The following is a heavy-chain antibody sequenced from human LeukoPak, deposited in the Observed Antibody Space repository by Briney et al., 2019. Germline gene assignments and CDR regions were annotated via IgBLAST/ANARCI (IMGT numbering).Heavy chain of an antibody. V-gene: IGHV4-39*01. Sequence: PSETLSLICIVSGGSISDNTYYWGWIRQSPGKGLEWIAYINYSGKSYYNPSLKSRVTISVDTSTLQFSLRLSSVTAADTAVYYCARHKENTSLFDPWGQGTLVTVSS. CDR3: ARHKENTSLFDP. CDR2: INYSGKS. D-gene: IGHD1-1*01. J-gene: IGHJ5*02. CDR1: GGSISDNTYY.